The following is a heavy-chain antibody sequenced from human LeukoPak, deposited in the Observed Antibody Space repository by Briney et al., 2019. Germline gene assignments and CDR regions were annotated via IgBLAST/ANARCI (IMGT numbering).Heavy chain of an antibody. CDR3: ARDLEGYSSSLDY. CDR2: INPNSGGT. D-gene: IGHD6-13*01. Sequence: ASVKVSCKASGYTFTGYYMHWVRQAPGQGLEWMGWINPNSGGTNYAQKFQGWVTMTRDTSISTAYMEPSRLRSDDTAVYYCARDLEGYSSSLDYWGQGTLVTVSS. V-gene: IGHV1-2*04. J-gene: IGHJ4*02. CDR1: GYTFTGYY.